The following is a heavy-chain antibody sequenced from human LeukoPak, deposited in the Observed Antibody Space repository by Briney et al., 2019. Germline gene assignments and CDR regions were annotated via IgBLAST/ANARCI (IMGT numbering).Heavy chain of an antibody. CDR1: GGPISSSSYY. CDR3: ARRLGSSSGWDFDY. V-gene: IGHV4-39*01. J-gene: IGHJ4*02. Sequence: SETLSLTCTVSGGPISSSSYYWGWIRQPPGKGLEWIGSIYYTGSTYYNPSLKSRVTISVDTPKNQFSLKLSSVTAADTAVYYCARRLGSSSGWDFDYWGQGTLVAVSS. CDR2: IYYTGST. D-gene: IGHD6-19*01.